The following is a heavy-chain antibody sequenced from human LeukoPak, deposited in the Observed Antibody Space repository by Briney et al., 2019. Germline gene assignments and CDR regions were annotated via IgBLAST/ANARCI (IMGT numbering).Heavy chain of an antibody. D-gene: IGHD3-10*01. V-gene: IGHV3-53*01. Sequence: PGGSLRLSCAASGFTFSSYWMSWVRQAPGKGLEWVSVIYSGGSTYYADSVKGRFTISRDNSKNTLYLQMNSLRAEDTAVYYCARLTMVRGADYGMDVWGQGTTVTVSS. CDR2: IYSGGST. J-gene: IGHJ6*02. CDR3: ARLTMVRGADYGMDV. CDR1: GFTFSSYW.